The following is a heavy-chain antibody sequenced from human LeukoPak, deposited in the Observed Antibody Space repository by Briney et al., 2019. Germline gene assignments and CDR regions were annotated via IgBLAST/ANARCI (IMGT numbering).Heavy chain of an antibody. D-gene: IGHD3-10*01. Sequence: GGSLRLSCAASGFTFSSYGMSWVRQAPGKGLEWVSAISGSGGSTYYADSVKGRFTISRDNAKNTLYLQMNSLRVEDTAVYYCARALGSGWVYFLGGQGTLVTVSS. V-gene: IGHV3-23*01. CDR1: GFTFSSYG. CDR3: ARALGSGWVYFL. J-gene: IGHJ4*02. CDR2: ISGSGGST.